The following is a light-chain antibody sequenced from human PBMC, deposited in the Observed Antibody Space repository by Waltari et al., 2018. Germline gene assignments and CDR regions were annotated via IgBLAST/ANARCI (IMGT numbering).Light chain of an antibody. CDR3: QQFHSLLT. CDR1: QDINSY. J-gene: IGKJ4*01. Sequence: DIQMTQSPSSLSASVGDSVTITCQASQDINSYLNWYQQKPGKAPKLLIYDASNLETGVPSRSSGSGSGTTFTFTISSLQPEDIATYYCQQFHSLLTFGGGTKVEIK. V-gene: IGKV1-33*01. CDR2: DAS.